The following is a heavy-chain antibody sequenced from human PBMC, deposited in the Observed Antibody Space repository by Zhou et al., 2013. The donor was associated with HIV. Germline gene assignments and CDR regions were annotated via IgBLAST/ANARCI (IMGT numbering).Heavy chain of an antibody. CDR1: GYTFTRYL. D-gene: IGHD3-10*01. CDR3: ARGHYGSDYYYYYYMDV. CDR2: INPSGGTT. J-gene: IGHJ6*03. Sequence: QVQLVLSGAEVKKPGASLNVSCKTSGYTFTRYLIHWVRQAPGQGLEWLGIINPSGGTTSYAQKFQGRVTMTRDASTSTVFVELSSLRSEDTAVYYCARGHYGSDYYYYYYMDVWGKGTTVTVSS. V-gene: IGHV1-46*01.